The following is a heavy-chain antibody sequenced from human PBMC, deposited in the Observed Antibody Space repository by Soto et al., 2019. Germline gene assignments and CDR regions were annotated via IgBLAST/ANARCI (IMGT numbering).Heavy chain of an antibody. CDR1: GLSLSTNRVG. CDR2: VYWDDDK. V-gene: IGHV2-5*02. CDR3: AHSPYPSGREFDY. D-gene: IGHD6-25*01. Sequence: QITLKESGPTLVKPTQTLTLTCTFSGLSLSTNRVGVGWIRQPPGRALEWLALVYWDDDKRYSPYLKSRLTITKDTSKNQVVLTMTNVDPVDTATYYCAHSPYPSGREFDYWGQGTLVTVSS. J-gene: IGHJ4*02.